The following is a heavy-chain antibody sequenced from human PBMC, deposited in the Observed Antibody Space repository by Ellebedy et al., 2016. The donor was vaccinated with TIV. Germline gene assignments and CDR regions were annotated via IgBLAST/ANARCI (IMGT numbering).Heavy chain of an antibody. CDR1: GFTFSIYW. CDR3: AKDLSAMILVVMGYGMAV. D-gene: IGHD3-22*01. Sequence: PGGSLRLSCVTSGFTFSIYWMSWVRQAPGKGLEWVANTDHDGRVKFYVDSVECRFTIARDNTKNSLYLQMNSLGAEDTAVYYCAKDLSAMILVVMGYGMAVWGQGTTVTVSS. CDR2: TDHDGRVK. J-gene: IGHJ6*02. V-gene: IGHV3-7*03.